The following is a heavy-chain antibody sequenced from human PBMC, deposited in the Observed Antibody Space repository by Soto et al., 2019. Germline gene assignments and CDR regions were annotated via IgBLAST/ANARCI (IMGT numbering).Heavy chain of an antibody. CDR2: ISAYNGNT. Sequence: GASVKVSCKASGYTFTSYGISWVRQAPGQGLEWMGWISAYNGNTNYAQKLQGRVTMTTGTSTSTAYMERRSLRSDDTAVYYCARTGYYGSGGSRPNWFDPWGQGTLVTVSS. V-gene: IGHV1-18*01. D-gene: IGHD3-10*01. J-gene: IGHJ5*02. CDR1: GYTFTSYG. CDR3: ARTGYYGSGGSRPNWFDP.